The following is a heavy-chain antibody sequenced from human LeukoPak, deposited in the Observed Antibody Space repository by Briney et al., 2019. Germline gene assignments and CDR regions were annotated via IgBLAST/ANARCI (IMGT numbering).Heavy chain of an antibody. CDR2: IYHSGST. CDR1: GGSISSGNW. Sequence: PSGTLSLTCAVSGGSISSGNWWSWVRQPPGKGLEWIGEIYHSGSTNYNPSLKSRVTISVDKSKNQLSLKLSSVTAADTAVYYCARSYIVVVPAAPRHYYGMDVWGKGTTVTVSS. J-gene: IGHJ6*04. CDR3: ARSYIVVVPAAPRHYYGMDV. D-gene: IGHD2-2*01. V-gene: IGHV4-4*02.